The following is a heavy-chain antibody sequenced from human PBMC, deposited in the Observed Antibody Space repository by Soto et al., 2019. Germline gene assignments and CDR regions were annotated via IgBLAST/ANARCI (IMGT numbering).Heavy chain of an antibody. CDR1: GGTFSSYG. Sequence: QVQLVQSGAEVKKPGSSVKVSCKASGGTFSSYGINWVRQAPGQGLEWMGRIIPMLDVANYAQNFQGRVKITADRXXSXAXXELSSLRSEDTAVYFCARGVVVVIAAGYYYHAMDAWGQGTTVTVSS. D-gene: IGHD2-15*01. J-gene: IGHJ6*02. CDR2: IIPMLDVA. CDR3: ARGVVVVIAAGYYYHAMDA. V-gene: IGHV1-69*02.